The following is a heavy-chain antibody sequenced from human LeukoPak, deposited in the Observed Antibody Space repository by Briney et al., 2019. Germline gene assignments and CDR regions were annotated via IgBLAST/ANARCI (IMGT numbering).Heavy chain of an antibody. CDR3: ARAPITSPFYFDY. D-gene: IGHD2-2*01. V-gene: IGHV3-20*04. CDR1: GFAFDEHG. Sequence: PGGSLRLSRTVSGFAFDEHGISWVRQVPGNGRGWGSGINWIVGSTGYADPLRSRFTVSRDNDKNSLYLQMDSLRAEDTALYYCARAPITSPFYFDYWGQGTLVTVSS. CDR2: INWIVGST. J-gene: IGHJ4*02.